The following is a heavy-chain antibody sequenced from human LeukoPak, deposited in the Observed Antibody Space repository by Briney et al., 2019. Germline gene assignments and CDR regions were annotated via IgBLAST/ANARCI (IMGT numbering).Heavy chain of an antibody. J-gene: IGHJ4*02. D-gene: IGHD5-18*01. V-gene: IGHV4-34*01. CDR2: INDSGSS. CDR3: ARVRPYSYGYDY. CDR1: GGSFSGYY. Sequence: SETLSLTCVVYGGSFSGYYWTWIRQPPGKGLEWIGEINDSGSSNYNPSLKSRITMSVDTSENQISLKLSSVTAADTAVYYCARVRPYSYGYDYWGQGTLVTVSS.